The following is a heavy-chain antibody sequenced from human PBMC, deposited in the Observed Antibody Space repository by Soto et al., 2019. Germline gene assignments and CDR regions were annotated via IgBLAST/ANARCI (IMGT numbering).Heavy chain of an antibody. J-gene: IGHJ4*01. V-gene: IGHV4-34*01. D-gene: IGHD2-15*01. Sequence: SETLSLTCAVYGGSFSGYYWSWIRQPPGKGLEWIGEINHSGSTNYNPSLKSRVTISVDTSKNQFSLKLSSVTAADTAVYYCERGGLGYCSGGSCYRTESSDYWGHGTLVTVSS. CDR3: ERGGLGYCSGGSCYRTESSDY. CDR2: INHSGST. CDR1: GGSFSGYY.